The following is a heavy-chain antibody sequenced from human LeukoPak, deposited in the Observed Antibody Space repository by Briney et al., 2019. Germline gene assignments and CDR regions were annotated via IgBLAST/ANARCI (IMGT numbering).Heavy chain of an antibody. J-gene: IGHJ4*02. D-gene: IGHD3-16*01. CDR1: GGSISSSSYY. V-gene: IGHV4-39*01. Sequence: SETLSLTCTVSGGSISSSSYYWGWIRQPPGKGLEWIGSIYYSGSTYYNPSLKSRVTISVDTSKNQFSLKLSSVTAADTAVYYCASSWGLGGDYFDYWGQGTLVTVSS. CDR2: IYYSGST. CDR3: ASSWGLGGDYFDY.